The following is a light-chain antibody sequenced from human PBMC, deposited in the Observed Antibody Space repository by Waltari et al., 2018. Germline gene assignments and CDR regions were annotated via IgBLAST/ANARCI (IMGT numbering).Light chain of an antibody. CDR3: QQYSAGSPWT. CDR2: RAS. CDR1: QYINYW. V-gene: IGKV1-5*03. J-gene: IGKJ1*01. Sequence: DVQLTQSPSTLSASVGDRVTITCRASQYINYWWAWFQQKQGGAPKVLIYRASNLESGVPARFSATEAETEFTLTIDSLQPDDFATYYCQQYSAGSPWTFGQGTKVEV.